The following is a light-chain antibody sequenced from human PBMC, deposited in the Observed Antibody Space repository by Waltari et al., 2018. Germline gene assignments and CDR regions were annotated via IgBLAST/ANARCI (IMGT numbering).Light chain of an antibody. CDR2: WAS. CDR3: QQHYSTPLT. V-gene: IGKV4-1*01. J-gene: IGKJ4*01. Sequence: DIVMTQSPDSLAVSLGERATINCKSSQSLLYRSNNKNDLAGYQQKPGQPPKLLISWASTRESGVPDRFSGSGSGTDFTLTISSLQAEDVAVYYCQQHYSTPLTFGGGTKVEIK. CDR1: QSLLYRSNNKND.